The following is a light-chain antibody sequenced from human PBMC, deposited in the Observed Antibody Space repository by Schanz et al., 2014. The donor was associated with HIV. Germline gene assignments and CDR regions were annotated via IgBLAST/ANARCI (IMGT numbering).Light chain of an antibody. J-gene: IGLJ2*01. CDR3: SSYTNNNTVV. CDR1: SSDIGPYNC. Sequence: QSALTQPASVSGSPGQSISISCTGTSSDIGPYNCVSWYQQRPGKAPKLVISGVDYRPSGVSSRFSGSKSGNTASLTISGLQAGDETDFYCSSYTNNNTVVFGGGTKLTVL. V-gene: IGLV2-14*03. CDR2: GVD.